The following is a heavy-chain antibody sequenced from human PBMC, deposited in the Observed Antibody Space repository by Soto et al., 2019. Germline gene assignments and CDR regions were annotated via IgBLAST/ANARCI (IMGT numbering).Heavy chain of an antibody. CDR3: ASHGYTYGYLFDY. CDR1: GGTFTSYA. D-gene: IGHD5-18*01. Sequence: QVQLVQSGAEVKKPGSSVKVSCKASGGTFTSYAITWVRQAPGQGLEWMGGIIPIFGTADYAQKFQGRVTITADESTTTAYMELSSLRSEDTAVYYCASHGYTYGYLFDYWGQGTLVTVSS. J-gene: IGHJ4*02. V-gene: IGHV1-69*12. CDR2: IIPIFGTA.